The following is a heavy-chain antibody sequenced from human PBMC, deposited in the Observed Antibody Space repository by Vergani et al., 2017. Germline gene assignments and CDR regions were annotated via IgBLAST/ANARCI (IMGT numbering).Heavy chain of an antibody. V-gene: IGHV3-9*02. CDR2: ISWNSNSI. CDR3: AKDLGTSSGGGWFDP. J-gene: IGHJ5*02. CDR1: GFTSAGYA. Sequence: EVQLEESGGGLVLPGRSLRLSCVASGFTSAGYAMHWVRPAPGKGLEWVSGISWNSNSIGYADSVKGRFTISRDNAKNSLYLQRNSLRAEDTALYYCAKDLGTSSGGGWFDPWGQGTLVTVSS. D-gene: IGHD6-6*01.